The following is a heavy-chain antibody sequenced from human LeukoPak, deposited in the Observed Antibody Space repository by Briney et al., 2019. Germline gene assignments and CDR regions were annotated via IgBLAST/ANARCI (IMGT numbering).Heavy chain of an antibody. V-gene: IGHV3-21*01. CDR2: ISTSSSYI. CDR3: ARGADGVSSNSRGWFDP. D-gene: IGHD2-15*01. CDR1: GFTFSSYS. Sequence: PGGSLRLSCTASGFTFSSYSMNWVRQAPGKGLEWVSSISTSSSYIYYADSVKGRFTISRDNARNSLYLQMNTLRAEDTAVYSCARGADGVSSNSRGWFDPWGQGTLATVSS. J-gene: IGHJ5*02.